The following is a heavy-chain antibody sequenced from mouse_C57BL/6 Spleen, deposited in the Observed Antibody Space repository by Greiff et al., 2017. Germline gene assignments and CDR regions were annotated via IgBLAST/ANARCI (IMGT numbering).Heavy chain of an antibody. D-gene: IGHD1-1*01. J-gene: IGHJ3*01. CDR2: IDPSVSYT. CDR1: GYTFTSYW. V-gene: IGHV1-50*01. Sequence: VQLQQPGAELVKPGASVKLSCKASGYTFTSYWMQWVKQRPGQGLEWIGEIDPSVSYTKYNQKFKGKATLTVDTSSSTAYMQLSSLTSADSAVYYCGRQGGSGAWFAYWGQGTLGTVSA. CDR3: GRQGGSGAWFAY.